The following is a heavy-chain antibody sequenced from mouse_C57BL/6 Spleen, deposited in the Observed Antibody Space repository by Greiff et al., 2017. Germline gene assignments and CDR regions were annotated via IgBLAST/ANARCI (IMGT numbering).Heavy chain of an antibody. CDR1: GYTFTSYC. J-gene: IGHJ3*01. Sequence: QVQLQQPGAELVRPGSSVKLSCKASGYTFTSYCMHWVKQRPIQGLEWIGRIHPSDGDTNYNEKFKGKATLTVDKTSSTAYMQLSSLTSEDSAVDYCAMDYGNSFAYWGQGTLVTVSA. D-gene: IGHD2-1*01. CDR3: AMDYGNSFAY. CDR2: IHPSDGDT. V-gene: IGHV1-74*01.